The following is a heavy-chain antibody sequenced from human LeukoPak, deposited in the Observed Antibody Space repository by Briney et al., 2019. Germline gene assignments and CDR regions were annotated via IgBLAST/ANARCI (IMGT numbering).Heavy chain of an antibody. D-gene: IGHD5-18*01. CDR1: GFTFDDCA. Sequence: GGSLRLSCAASGFTFDDCAMHWVRQAPGKGLEWVSLIRGDGVSTYYADSVKGRFTISRDNNKNSLYLQMNSLRTEDTAFYYCAKDIGGYSYAADYWGQGTLVTVSS. CDR2: IRGDGVST. CDR3: AKDIGGYSYAADY. J-gene: IGHJ4*02. V-gene: IGHV3-43*02.